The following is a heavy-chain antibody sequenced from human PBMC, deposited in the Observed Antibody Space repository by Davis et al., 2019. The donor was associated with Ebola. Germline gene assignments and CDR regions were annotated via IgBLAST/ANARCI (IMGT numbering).Heavy chain of an antibody. J-gene: IGHJ6*02. CDR1: GFTFSSYA. CDR3: AKEVAYYDILTGYYSGEEDV. Sequence: GESLKISCAASGFTFSSYAMSWVRQAPGKGLEWVSAISGSGGSTYYADSVKGRFTISRDNSKNTLYLQMNSLRAEDTAVYYCAKEVAYYDILTGYYSGEEDVWGQGTTVTVSS. CDR2: ISGSGGST. D-gene: IGHD3-9*01. V-gene: IGHV3-23*01.